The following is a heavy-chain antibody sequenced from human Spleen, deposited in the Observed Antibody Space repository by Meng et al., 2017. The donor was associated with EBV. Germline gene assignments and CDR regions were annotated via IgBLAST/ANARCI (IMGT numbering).Heavy chain of an antibody. Sequence: EQVVQSWGEVKKPGALVKVSCNTSGYTLTSVEINWVRQANGQGLEWMGWMRPKSGNTGYAQKFQGRVTLTRNTSISTAYMELTNLRSEDTAIYYCARGKCSTTSCPIDHWGQGTLVTVSS. D-gene: IGHD2-2*01. V-gene: IGHV1-8*01. CDR3: ARGKCSTTSCPIDH. CDR1: GYTLTSVE. J-gene: IGHJ4*02. CDR2: MRPKSGNT.